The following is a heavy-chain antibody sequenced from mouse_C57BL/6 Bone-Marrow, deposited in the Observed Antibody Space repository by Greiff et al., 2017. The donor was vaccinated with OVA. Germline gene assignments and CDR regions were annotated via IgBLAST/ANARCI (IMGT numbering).Heavy chain of an antibody. CDR1: GYTFTSYW. CDR2: IDPSDSET. Sequence: QVRLQQPGAELVRPGSSVKLSCKASGYTFTSYWMHWVKQRPIQGLEWIGNIDPSDSETHYNQKFKDKATLTVDKSSSTAYMQLSSLTSEDSAVYYCARNYYAMDYWGQGTSVTVSS. J-gene: IGHJ4*01. V-gene: IGHV1-52*01. CDR3: ARNYYAMDY.